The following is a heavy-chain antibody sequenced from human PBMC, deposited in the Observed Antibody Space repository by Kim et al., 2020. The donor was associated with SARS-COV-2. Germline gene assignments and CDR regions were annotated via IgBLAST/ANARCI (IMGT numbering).Heavy chain of an antibody. D-gene: IGHD6-19*01. CDR3: ARDGDLYSSGKDAFDI. CDR2: IKQDGNQK. CDR1: GFTFSSYW. Sequence: GGSLRLSCAASGFTFSSYWMTWVRQAPGKGLEWVANIKQDGNQKYYVDPVKGRFTISRDNAKNSLYLQMNSRRAEDTAVYYCARDGDLYSSGKDAFDIWG. J-gene: IGHJ3*02. V-gene: IGHV3-7*01.